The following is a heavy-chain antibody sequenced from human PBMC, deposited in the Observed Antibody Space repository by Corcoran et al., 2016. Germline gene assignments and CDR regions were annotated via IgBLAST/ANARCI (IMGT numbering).Heavy chain of an antibody. D-gene: IGHD5-18*01. J-gene: IGHJ4*02. CDR3: ARDVRSEYSYGYVFDY. CDR2: INHSGST. V-gene: IGHV4-34*01. Sequence: QVQLQQWGAGLLKPSETLSLTCAVYGGSFSGYYWSWIRQPPGKGLEWIGEINHSGSTNYNPSLKSRVTISVDTSKNQFSLKLSSVTAADTAVYYCARDVRSEYSYGYVFDYWGQGTLVTVSS. CDR1: GGSFSGYY.